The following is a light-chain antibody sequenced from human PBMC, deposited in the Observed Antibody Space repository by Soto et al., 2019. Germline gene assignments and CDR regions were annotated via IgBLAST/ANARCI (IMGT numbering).Light chain of an antibody. CDR1: SSDIGAYNY. V-gene: IGLV2-14*01. CDR2: EVS. CDR3: SSYTSISTLV. Sequence: QSVLTQPASVSGSPGQSITISCTGTSSDIGAYNYVSWYQQHPGKAPKLMIYEVSDRPSGVSNRFSGSKSGNTASLTISGLQAEDEADYYCSSYTSISTLVFXSGTKVTVL. J-gene: IGLJ1*01.